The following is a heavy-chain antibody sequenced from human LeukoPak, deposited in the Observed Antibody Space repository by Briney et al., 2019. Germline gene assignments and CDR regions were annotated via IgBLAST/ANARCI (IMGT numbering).Heavy chain of an antibody. CDR3: ARGSGDWTYYFDY. CDR1: GYFISSGYL. D-gene: IGHD2-21*02. J-gene: IGHJ4*02. V-gene: IGHV4-38-2*02. CDR2: TYHWGTT. Sequence: SETLSLTCTVSGYFISSGYLWGWLRPPPGKGLEGSGSTYHWGTTYCNPSLKRRVIISEDTSKNQFSVKMSSVTAADTAVYYCARGSGDWTYYFDYRGQGTLVTVSS.